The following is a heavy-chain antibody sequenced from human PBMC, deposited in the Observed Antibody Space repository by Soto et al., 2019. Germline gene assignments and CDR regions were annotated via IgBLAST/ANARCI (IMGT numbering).Heavy chain of an antibody. Sequence: QVQLVESGGGVVQPGRSLRLSCAASGFTFSSYGMHWVRQAPGKGLEWVAVISYDGSNKYYADSVKGRFTISRDNSKNTLYLKMNSLRAEDTAVYYCAKGEGYYDFWSGDASGYWGQGTLVTVSS. V-gene: IGHV3-30*18. CDR3: AKGEGYYDFWSGDASGY. J-gene: IGHJ4*02. CDR2: ISYDGSNK. D-gene: IGHD3-3*01. CDR1: GFTFSSYG.